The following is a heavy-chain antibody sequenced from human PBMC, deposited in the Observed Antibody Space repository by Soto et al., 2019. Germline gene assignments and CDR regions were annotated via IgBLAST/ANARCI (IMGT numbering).Heavy chain of an antibody. J-gene: IGHJ3*01. CDR3: ARDIAVAVSPVGVG. V-gene: IGHV1-8*01. D-gene: IGHD6-19*01. Sequence: ASVNVSCKASGYTFTSYDINWVRQATGQGLEWMGWMNPNSGNTGYAQKFQGRVTMTRNTSISTAYMELSSLRSEDTAVYYCARDIAVAVSPVGVGWGQGTMVTVSS. CDR2: MNPNSGNT. CDR1: GYTFTSYD.